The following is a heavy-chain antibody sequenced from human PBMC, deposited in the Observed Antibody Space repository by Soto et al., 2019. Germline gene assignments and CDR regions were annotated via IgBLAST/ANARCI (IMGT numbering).Heavy chain of an antibody. V-gene: IGHV3-23*01. CDR2: ISGSGGST. Sequence: GGSLRLSCAASGFTFSSYAMSWVRQAPGKGLEWVSAISGSGGSTYYADSVKGRFTISRDNSKNTLYLQMNSLRAEDTAVYYCAKHNGTRAAAGRKLLVYWGQGTLVTVSA. CDR1: GFTFSSYA. D-gene: IGHD6-13*01. CDR3: AKHNGTRAAAGRKLLVY. J-gene: IGHJ4*02.